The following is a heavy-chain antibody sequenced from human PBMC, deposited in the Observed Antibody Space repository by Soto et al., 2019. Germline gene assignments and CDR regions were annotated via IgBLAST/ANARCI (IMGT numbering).Heavy chain of an antibody. D-gene: IGHD6-13*01. CDR2: IIPIFGTA. V-gene: IGHV1-69*01. Sequence: QVQLVQSGAEVKKPGSSVKVSCKASGGTFSSYALSCVRQAPGQGLEWMGGIIPIFGTANYAQKFQGRVTITADESTSTAYMELSSLRSEDTAVYYCASYIAAAGGESFDYWGQGTLVTVSS. J-gene: IGHJ4*02. CDR1: GGTFSSYA. CDR3: ASYIAAAGGESFDY.